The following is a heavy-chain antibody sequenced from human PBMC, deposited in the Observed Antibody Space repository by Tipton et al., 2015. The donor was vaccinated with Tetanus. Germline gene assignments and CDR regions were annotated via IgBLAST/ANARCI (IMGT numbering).Heavy chain of an antibody. CDR2: VYYTGDT. CDR1: RGSRSANY. V-gene: IGHV4-59*01. CDR3: AGVTAQRTELYFEH. J-gene: IGHJ1*01. D-gene: IGHD2-8*02. Sequence: TLSLTCAVSRGSRSANYWSWIRQPPGKGLEWVGYVYYTGDTNYNPSLKSRVTISMDRSENQISLKMTSVTAADTAVYYCAGVTAQRTELYFEHWGQRTQVTVSS.